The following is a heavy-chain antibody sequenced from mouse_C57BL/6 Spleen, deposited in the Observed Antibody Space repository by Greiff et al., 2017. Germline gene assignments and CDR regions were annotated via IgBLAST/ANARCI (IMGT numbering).Heavy chain of an antibody. D-gene: IGHD2-4*01. Sequence: VQLQQSGTVLARPGASVKMSCKTSGYTFTSYWMHWVKQRPGQGLEWIGAIYPGNSDTSYNQKFKGKAKLTAVTSASTAYMELSSLTNEDSAVYYCTRFGDYERNYFDYWGQGTTLTVSS. V-gene: IGHV1-5*01. CDR3: TRFGDYERNYFDY. CDR2: IYPGNSDT. J-gene: IGHJ2*01. CDR1: GYTFTSYW.